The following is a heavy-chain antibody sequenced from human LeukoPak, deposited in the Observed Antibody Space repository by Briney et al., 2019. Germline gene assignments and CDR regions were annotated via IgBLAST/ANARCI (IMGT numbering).Heavy chain of an antibody. D-gene: IGHD3-16*02. Sequence: PSETLSLTCTVSGGSISSSSYYWGWIRQPPGKGLEWIGSIYYSGSTYYNPSLKSRVTISVDTSKNQFSLKLSSVTAADTAVYYCARARYYDYVWGSYRYTGTRGTFDYWGQGTLVTVSS. V-gene: IGHV4-39*07. CDR3: ARARYYDYVWGSYRYTGTRGTFDY. J-gene: IGHJ4*02. CDR2: IYYSGST. CDR1: GGSISSSSYY.